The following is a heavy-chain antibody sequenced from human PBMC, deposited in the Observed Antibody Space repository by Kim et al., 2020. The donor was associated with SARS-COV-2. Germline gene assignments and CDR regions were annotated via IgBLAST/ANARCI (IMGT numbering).Heavy chain of an antibody. CDR3: ARVRGEQLVAYYFDY. J-gene: IGHJ4*02. V-gene: IGHV3-66*01. Sequence: GGSLRLSCAASGFTVSNNYMSWVRQAPGKGLEWVSVIYRGGSTYYAESVKGRFTISRDNTKNTRYLQMNILRAEDTAVYYCARVRGEQLVAYYFDYWGQGTLVTVSS. CDR2: IYRGGST. D-gene: IGHD6-6*01. CDR1: GFTVSNNY.